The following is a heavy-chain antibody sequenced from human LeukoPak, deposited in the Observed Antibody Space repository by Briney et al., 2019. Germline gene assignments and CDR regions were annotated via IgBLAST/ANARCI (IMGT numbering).Heavy chain of an antibody. CDR2: ISYSGTP. CDR1: GGSINTANYY. D-gene: IGHD4-17*01. V-gene: IGHV4-30-4*08. J-gene: IGHJ4*02. CDR3: ARDRYGDFEDY. Sequence: PSQTLSLTCIVSGGSINTANYYWPWLRQPPGTGLEWIGYISYSGTPYYNPSLNSRVTISLDTSKNQFSLRLNSVTAADTAMYYCARDRYGDFEDYWGQGTLVTVSS.